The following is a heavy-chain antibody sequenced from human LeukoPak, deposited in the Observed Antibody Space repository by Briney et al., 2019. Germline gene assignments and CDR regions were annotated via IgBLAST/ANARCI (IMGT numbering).Heavy chain of an antibody. Sequence: ASVKVSCKASGYTFTSHYMHWVRQAPGQGLEWMGLINPSGSSTLYVQKFQGRVTMTRDMSTTTDYMELSSLRSEDTAVYYCARDNSVGDIAWWFDPWGQGTLVTVSS. CDR3: ARDNSVGDIAWWFDP. J-gene: IGHJ5*02. CDR2: INPSGSST. D-gene: IGHD3-16*02. V-gene: IGHV1-46*01. CDR1: GYTFTSHY.